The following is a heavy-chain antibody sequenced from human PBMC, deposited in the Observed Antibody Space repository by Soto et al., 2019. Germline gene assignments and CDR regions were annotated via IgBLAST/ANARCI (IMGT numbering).Heavy chain of an antibody. CDR3: ARDRDYSNPSIGGFDY. D-gene: IGHD4-4*01. J-gene: IGHJ4*02. Sequence: GGSLRLSCAASGFTVSSNYMSWVRQAPGKALEWVSVIYSGGSTYYADSVKGRFTISRDNSKNTLYLQMNSLRAEDTAVYYCARDRDYSNPSIGGFDYWGQGTLVPVPS. V-gene: IGHV3-66*01. CDR2: IYSGGST. CDR1: GFTVSSNY.